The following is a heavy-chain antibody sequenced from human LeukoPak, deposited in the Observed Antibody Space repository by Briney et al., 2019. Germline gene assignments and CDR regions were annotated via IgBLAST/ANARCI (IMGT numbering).Heavy chain of an antibody. V-gene: IGHV3-30-3*01. J-gene: IGHJ4*02. CDR3: ARDFGWLSGFDY. Sequence: GRSLRLSCAASGFTFSSYVMHWVRQAPGEGLEWVAVISFDGSNKYYGDSLKGRFTISRDNSKNTLYLQMNSLSGEDMAIYYCARDFGWLSGFDYWGQGTLVTVSS. CDR2: ISFDGSNK. CDR1: GFTFSSYV. D-gene: IGHD3-9*01.